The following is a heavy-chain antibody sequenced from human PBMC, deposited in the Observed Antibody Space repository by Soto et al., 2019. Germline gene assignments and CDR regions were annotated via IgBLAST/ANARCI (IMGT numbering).Heavy chain of an antibody. CDR1: GYTFTSYG. D-gene: IGHD3-22*01. V-gene: IGHV1-18*01. Sequence: QVQLVQAGDDVKKHGASVKVSCKASGYTFTSYGISWVRQAPGQGLEWMGWISAYNGNTNYAQKLQGRVNMTTDTPTSTAYMELRSLRSDDTAVDYWGRGGRHDSSGDYLPLSGMDRWGQGNTVTVSS. CDR3: GRGGRHDSSGDYLPLSGMDR. J-gene: IGHJ6*02. CDR2: ISAYNGNT.